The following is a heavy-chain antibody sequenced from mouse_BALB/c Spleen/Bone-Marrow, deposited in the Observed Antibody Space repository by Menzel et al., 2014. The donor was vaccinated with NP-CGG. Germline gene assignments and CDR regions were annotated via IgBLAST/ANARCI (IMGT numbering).Heavy chain of an antibody. Sequence: EVKVVESGGGLVQPGGSRKLSCAASGFTFSGYGMNWVRQAPEKGLEWVANISRDSSTIYYADSLKDGFIISRDNPKNTLFMPMPSLRSEETAMYYCACCGITTGSYWYFDIWGAGTRVTVSS. D-gene: IGHD1-3*01. CDR3: ACCGITTGSYWYFDI. CDR1: GFTFSGYG. CDR2: ISRDSSTI. V-gene: IGHV5-17*02. J-gene: IGHJ1*01.